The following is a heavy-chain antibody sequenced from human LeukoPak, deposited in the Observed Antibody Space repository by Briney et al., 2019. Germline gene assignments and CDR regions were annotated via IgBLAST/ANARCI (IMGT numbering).Heavy chain of an antibody. D-gene: IGHD1-14*01. J-gene: IGHJ5*02. CDR1: GFTFSSYE. CDR3: ARDTGGWFDP. V-gene: IGHV3-21*01. Sequence: GGSLRLSCAASGFTFSSYEMNWVRQAPGKGLEWVSSISSSSSYIYYADSVKGRFTISRDNAKNSLYLQMNSLRAEDTAVYYCARDTGGWFDPWGQGTLVTVSS. CDR2: ISSSSSYI.